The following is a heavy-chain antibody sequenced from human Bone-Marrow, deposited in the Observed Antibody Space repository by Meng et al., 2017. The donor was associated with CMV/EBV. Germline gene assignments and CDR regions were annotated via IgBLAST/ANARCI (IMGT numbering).Heavy chain of an antibody. CDR1: GYTFTSYG. D-gene: IGHD2-21*01. V-gene: IGHV1-18*01. CDR3: ARLGVYCGGDCYSWHTDFDY. J-gene: IGHJ4*02. Sequence: ASVKVSCKASGYTFTSYGISWVRQAPGQGLEWMGWISAYNGNTNYAQKLQGRVTMTTDTSTSTAHMELRSLRSDDTAVYYCARLGVYCGGDCYSWHTDFDYWGQGTLVTVSS. CDR2: ISAYNGNT.